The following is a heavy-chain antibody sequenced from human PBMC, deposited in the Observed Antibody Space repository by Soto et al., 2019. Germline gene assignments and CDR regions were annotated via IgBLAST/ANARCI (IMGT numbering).Heavy chain of an antibody. CDR3: ARDRLVIAGTPVYQLDY. CDR1: GFTFSAYA. J-gene: IGHJ4*02. V-gene: IGHV3-33*01. Sequence: GGSLRLSCAASGFTFSAYAMHWVRQAPGKGLEWVAVIWDDGSNKYHVDSVKGRFTISRDNFKNTLYLQMNGLGAEDTAVYYCARDRLVIAGTPVYQLDYWGQGTLVTVSS. CDR2: IWDDGSNK. D-gene: IGHD2-15*01.